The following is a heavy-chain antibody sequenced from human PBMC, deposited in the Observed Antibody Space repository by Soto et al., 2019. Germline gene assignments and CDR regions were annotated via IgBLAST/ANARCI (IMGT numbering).Heavy chain of an antibody. J-gene: IGHJ4*02. CDR3: ARDRDGYDYIWGSYRYMEVYYFDY. CDR2: ISAYNGNT. V-gene: IGHV1-18*01. D-gene: IGHD3-16*02. CDR1: GYTFTSYG. Sequence: ASVKVSCKASGYTFTSYGISWVRQAPGQGLEWMRWISAYNGNTNYAQKLQGRVTMTTDTSTSTAYMELRSLRSDDTAVYYCARDRDGYDYIWGSYRYMEVYYFDYWGQGTLVTVSS.